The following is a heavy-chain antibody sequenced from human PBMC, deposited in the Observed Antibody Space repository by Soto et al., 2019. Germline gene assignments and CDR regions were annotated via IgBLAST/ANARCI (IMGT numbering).Heavy chain of an antibody. Sequence: QVQLQESGPGLVKPSETLSLTCTVSGGSISSYYWSWIRQPPGKGLEWIGYIYYSGSTNYNPSLKSRVTISVDTSKNQFSLKLSSVTAADTAVYYCACDYGDALIFDYWGQGTLVTVSS. CDR3: ACDYGDALIFDY. CDR1: GGSISSYY. D-gene: IGHD4-17*01. V-gene: IGHV4-59*08. J-gene: IGHJ4*02. CDR2: IYYSGST.